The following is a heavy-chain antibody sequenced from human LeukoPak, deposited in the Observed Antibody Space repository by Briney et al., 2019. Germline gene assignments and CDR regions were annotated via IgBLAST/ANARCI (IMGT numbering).Heavy chain of an antibody. CDR1: GYTFTDYY. V-gene: IGHV1-2*02. Sequence: ASVKVSCKASGYTFTDYYIHWVRQAPGQGLEWMGWINPNGGVTNYAQKFQGRVTMTRDTSISTAYMELSGLRSDDTAMYYCARVMVSLVRGDYFYFDYWAQGTLVTVSS. CDR3: ARVMVSLVRGDYFYFDY. D-gene: IGHD3-10*01. J-gene: IGHJ4*02. CDR2: INPNGGVT.